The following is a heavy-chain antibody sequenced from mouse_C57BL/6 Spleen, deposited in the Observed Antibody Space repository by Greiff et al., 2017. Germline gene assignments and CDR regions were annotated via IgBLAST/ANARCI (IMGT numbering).Heavy chain of an antibody. V-gene: IGHV1-80*01. Sequence: QVQLKESGAELVKPGASVKISCKASGYAFSSYWMNWVKQRPGKGLEWIGQIYPGDGDTNYNGKFKGKATLTADKSSSTAYMQLSSLTSEDSAVYFCARITTVHWYFDVWGTGTTVTVSS. CDR2: IYPGDGDT. CDR3: ARITTVHWYFDV. D-gene: IGHD1-1*01. J-gene: IGHJ1*03. CDR1: GYAFSSYW.